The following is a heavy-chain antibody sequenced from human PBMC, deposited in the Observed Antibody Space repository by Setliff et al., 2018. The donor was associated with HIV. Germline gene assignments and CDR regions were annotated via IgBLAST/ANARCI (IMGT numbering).Heavy chain of an antibody. J-gene: IGHJ3*02. CDR2: ISGSGRTT. V-gene: IGHV3-23*01. Sequence: GGSLRLSCAASGFTFSSYAMSWVRQAPGKGLEWVSAISGSGRTTDYADSVKGRFTSSRDNSKNTLYLQMNSLRAEDTAVYYCAKEHSSGWYRGAFDIWGQGTMVTVS. CDR3: AKEHSSGWYRGAFDI. D-gene: IGHD6-19*01. CDR1: GFTFSSYA.